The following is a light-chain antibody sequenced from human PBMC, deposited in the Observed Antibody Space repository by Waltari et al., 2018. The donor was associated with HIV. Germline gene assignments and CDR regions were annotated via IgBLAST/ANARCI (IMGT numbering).Light chain of an antibody. J-gene: IGLJ3*02. V-gene: IGLV1-44*01. CDR2: NEN. CDR1: SSNIGSNT. Sequence: QSVLTQPPSASGPPGQRVTISCSGTSSNIGSNTVNWYQLRPGTTPKLLIYNENERPSGVPGRFSGSRSGASASLAISGLQPEDEADYYCSSWDDRLNGQGVFGGGTKLTVL. CDR3: SSWDDRLNGQGV.